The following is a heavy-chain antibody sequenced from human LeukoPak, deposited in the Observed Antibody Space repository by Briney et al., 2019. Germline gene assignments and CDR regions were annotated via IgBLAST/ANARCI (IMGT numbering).Heavy chain of an antibody. CDR2: ISSSGSTI. J-gene: IGHJ4*02. CDR1: GFTFSDYY. V-gene: IGHV3-11*01. D-gene: IGHD1-7*01. CDR3: AKSGTGTTIYFDY. Sequence: GGSLRLSCAASGFTFSDYYMSWIRQAPGKGLEWVSYISSSGSTIYYADSVKGRFTISRDNAKNSLYLQMNSLRSEDTALYYCAKSGTGTTIYFDYWGQGTLVTVSS.